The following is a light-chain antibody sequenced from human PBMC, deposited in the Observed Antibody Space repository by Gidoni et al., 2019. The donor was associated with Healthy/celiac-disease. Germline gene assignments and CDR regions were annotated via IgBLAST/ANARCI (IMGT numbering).Light chain of an antibody. CDR3: QTWGTGRV. Sequence: QLVLTQSPSASASLGASVKLTCTLSSGHSSYAIAWHQQQPEKGPRYLMKLNSDGSHSKGDGIPDRFSGSSSGAERYLTISSLQSEDEADYYRQTWGTGRVFGGGTKLTVL. J-gene: IGLJ3*02. V-gene: IGLV4-69*01. CDR1: SGHSSYA. CDR2: LNSDGSH.